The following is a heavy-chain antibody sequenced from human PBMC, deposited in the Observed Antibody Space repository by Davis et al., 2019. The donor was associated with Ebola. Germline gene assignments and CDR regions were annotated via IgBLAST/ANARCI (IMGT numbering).Heavy chain of an antibody. V-gene: IGHV3-48*02. CDR2: ISSSSSTI. CDR1: GFTFTRYS. D-gene: IGHD3-22*01. J-gene: IGHJ4*02. Sequence: GESLKVSCAASGFTFTRYSMNWVRQAPGKGLEWVSYISSSSSTIYYADPVKGRFTISRDNAKNSLYLQMNSLRDEDTAVYFCPRAGVNSYDSSGYYYDYWGQGTLVTVSS. CDR3: PRAGVNSYDSSGYYYDY.